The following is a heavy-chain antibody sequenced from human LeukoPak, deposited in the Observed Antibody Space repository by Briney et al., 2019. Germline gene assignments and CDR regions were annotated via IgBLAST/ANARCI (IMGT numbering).Heavy chain of an antibody. Sequence: PSETLSLTCAVYGGSFSGYYWSWIRQPAGKGPEWIGRIYTSGSTNYNPSLKSRVTMSVDTSKNQFSLKLNSVTAADTAVYYCARDYDVLTAYPPTQLFDPWGQGTLVTVSS. V-gene: IGHV4-4*07. CDR2: IYTSGST. D-gene: IGHD3-9*01. CDR1: GGSFSGYY. J-gene: IGHJ5*02. CDR3: ARDYDVLTAYPPTQLFDP.